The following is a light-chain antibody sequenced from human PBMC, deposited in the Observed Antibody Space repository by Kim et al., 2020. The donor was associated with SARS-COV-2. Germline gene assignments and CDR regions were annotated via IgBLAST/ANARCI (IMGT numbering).Light chain of an antibody. Sequence: DIQMTQSPSSLAASVGERVTIACRASQSINTYLNWHQQKPGKAPKLLIYAASTLQSGVPSRFSGSGSGTDFTLTISSLQPEDFATYYCQQSHTAPLLTFGGGTKLEI. CDR2: AAS. CDR3: QQSHTAPLLT. J-gene: IGKJ4*01. V-gene: IGKV1-39*01. CDR1: QSINTY.